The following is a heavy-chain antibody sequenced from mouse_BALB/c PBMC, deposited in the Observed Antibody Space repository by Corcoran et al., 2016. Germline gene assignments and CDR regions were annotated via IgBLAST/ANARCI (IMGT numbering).Heavy chain of an antibody. Sequence: EVQLQQSGPELVKPGASVQMSCKASGYTFTSYVMHWVKQKPGQGLEWIGYINPYNDGTKYNEKFKGKATLTSDKSSSTAYMELSSQTSEDSAVYYGARGLLLRAFDYWGQGTTLTVSS. J-gene: IGHJ2*01. CDR2: INPYNDGT. CDR3: ARGLLLRAFDY. V-gene: IGHV1S136*01. D-gene: IGHD1-1*01. CDR1: GYTFTSYV.